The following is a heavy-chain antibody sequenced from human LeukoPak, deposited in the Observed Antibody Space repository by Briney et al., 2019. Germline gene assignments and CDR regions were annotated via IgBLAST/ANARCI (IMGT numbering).Heavy chain of an antibody. CDR2: ISSRGTDI. V-gene: IGHV3-48*03. Sequence: PGGSLRLSCTTSGFTFSSYEMNWVRQAPGKGLEWVSHISSRGTDIYYADSVKGRFTISRDNAKNSLYLQMNSLRAEDTAIYYCAVGESSSYADSWGQGTLVTVSS. J-gene: IGHJ4*02. D-gene: IGHD3-22*01. CDR1: GFTFSSYE. CDR3: AVGESSSYADS.